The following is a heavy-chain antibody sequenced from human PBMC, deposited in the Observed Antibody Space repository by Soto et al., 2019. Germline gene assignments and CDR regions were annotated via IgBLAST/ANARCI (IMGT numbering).Heavy chain of an antibody. Sequence: SETLSLTCAVYGGSFSGYYWSWIRQPPGKGLEWIGEINHSGSTNYNPSLKSRVTISVDTSKNQFSLKLSSVTAADTAMYYCARRGVEMVYYYYYGMDVWGQGTTVTVSS. V-gene: IGHV4-34*01. CDR3: ARRGVEMVYYYYYGMDV. CDR2: INHSGST. D-gene: IGHD2-8*01. J-gene: IGHJ6*02. CDR1: GGSFSGYY.